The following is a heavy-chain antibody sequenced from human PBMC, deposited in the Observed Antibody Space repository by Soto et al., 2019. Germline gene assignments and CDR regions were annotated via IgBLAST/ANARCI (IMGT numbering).Heavy chain of an antibody. CDR3: ARVFPDGWVEPGVVRGYLDT. CDR2: IIPIFGTI. Sequence: QAQLVQSWAEVKEPRASVKVSCKASVEFFSNYGISWVRQATGQGLECMGGIIPIFGTISYAEKFQGRVTITAYETTTTVYLQLRSLRSADPAVYYWARVFPDGWVEPGVVRGYLDTWGRGTLLTVSA. V-gene: IGHV1-69*01. D-gene: IGHD3-10*01. J-gene: IGHJ4*02. CDR1: VEFFSNYG.